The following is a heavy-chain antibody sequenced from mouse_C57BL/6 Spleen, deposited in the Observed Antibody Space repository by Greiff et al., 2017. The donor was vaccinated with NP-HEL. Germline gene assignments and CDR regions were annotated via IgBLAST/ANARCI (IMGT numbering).Heavy chain of an antibody. D-gene: IGHD1-1*01. CDR3: AREDYYGSSGRFDY. V-gene: IGHV1-66*01. CDR2: IYPGSGNT. Sequence: LQESGPELVKPGASVKISCKASGYSFTSYYIHWVKQRPGQGLEWIGWIYPGSGNTKYNEKFKGKATLTADTSSSTAYMQLSSLTSEDSAVYYCAREDYYGSSGRFDYWGQGTTLTVSS. CDR1: GYSFTSYY. J-gene: IGHJ2*01.